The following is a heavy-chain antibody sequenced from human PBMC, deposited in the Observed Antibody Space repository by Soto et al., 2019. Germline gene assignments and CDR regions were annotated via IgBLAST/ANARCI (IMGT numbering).Heavy chain of an antibody. D-gene: IGHD1-20*01. CDR3: AAYNTSRHAAFDI. Sequence: WGSLRLSCEISGFTFKTYWMSWVRQAPVKGLEWLANMNEDANKKYYVDSVKGRFTILGDSAWRALLLRMDSLRAEDTAVYFCAAYNTSRHAAFDIWGRGTLVTVSS. J-gene: IGHJ3*02. V-gene: IGHV3-7*01. CDR2: MNEDANKK. CDR1: GFTFKTYW.